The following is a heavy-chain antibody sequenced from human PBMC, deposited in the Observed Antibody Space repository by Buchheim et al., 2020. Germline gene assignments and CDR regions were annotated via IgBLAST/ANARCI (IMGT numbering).Heavy chain of an antibody. CDR1: GYTFTSYY. CDR2: INPSGGST. V-gene: IGHV1-46*03. CDR3: ARILKRQQLALNYYYYGMDV. J-gene: IGHJ6*02. D-gene: IGHD6-13*01. Sequence: QVQLVQSGAEVKKPGASVKVSCKASGYTFTSYYMHWVRQAPGQGLEWMGIINPSGGSTSYAQKFQGRVTMTRDTSTSTVYMELSSLRSEDTAVYYCARILKRQQLALNYYYYGMDVWGQGTT.